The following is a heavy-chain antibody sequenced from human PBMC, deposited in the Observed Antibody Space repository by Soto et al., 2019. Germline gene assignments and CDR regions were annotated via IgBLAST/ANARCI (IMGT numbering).Heavy chain of an antibody. D-gene: IGHD6-19*01. CDR2: IHSDGST. Sequence: GGALRLSCSVAGFTVSDSMSWVRQAPGKGLECVSFIHSDGSTHYTDSVRGRFTISRDNSKNTLYLQMDRLRVDDTAVYFCARDASGPFDYWGQGTLVTVSS. J-gene: IGHJ4*02. CDR3: ARDASGPFDY. V-gene: IGHV3-53*01. CDR1: GFTVSDS.